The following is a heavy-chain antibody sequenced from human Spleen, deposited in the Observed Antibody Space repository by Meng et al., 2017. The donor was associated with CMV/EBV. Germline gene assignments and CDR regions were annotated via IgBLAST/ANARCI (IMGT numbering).Heavy chain of an antibody. CDR1: GFTFSSYG. D-gene: IGHD3-3*01. V-gene: IGHV3-33*01. J-gene: IGHJ4*02. CDR2: VWFDGSNK. Sequence: GESLKISCAASGFTFSSYGMNWVRQAPGKGLEWVAVVWFDGSNKYYADSVKGRFTISRDNSKNTLYLQMNSLRAEDTALYYCARIPQRRYYDFWSGLSLGTYWGQGTLVTVSS. CDR3: ARIPQRRYYDFWSGLSLGTY.